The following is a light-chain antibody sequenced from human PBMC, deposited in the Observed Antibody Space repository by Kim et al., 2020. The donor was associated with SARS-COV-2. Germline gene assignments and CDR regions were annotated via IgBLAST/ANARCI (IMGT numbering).Light chain of an antibody. J-gene: IGLJ2*01. CDR2: QDN. Sequence: SYELTQPPSVSVSPGQTASITCSRDTLGDQYACWYQQKPGQSPVLFIYQDNKRPSGIPDRFSGSNSGNTATLTISGTQAMVEADYYCPAGDSSTVLFGGG. CDR3: PAGDSSTVL. V-gene: IGLV3-1*01. CDR1: TLGDQY.